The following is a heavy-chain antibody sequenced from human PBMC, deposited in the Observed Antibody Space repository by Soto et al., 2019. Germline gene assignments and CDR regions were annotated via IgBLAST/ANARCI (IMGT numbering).Heavy chain of an antibody. D-gene: IGHD6-13*01. V-gene: IGHV1-2*02. Sequence: ASVKVSCKASGYTFTGYYMHWVRQAPGQGLEWMGWINPNSGGTNYAQKFQGRVTMTRDTSISTAYMELSRLRSDDTAVYYCARDRYSSSWYDYYYGMDVWGQGTTVTVSS. CDR3: ARDRYSSSWYDYYYGMDV. J-gene: IGHJ6*02. CDR1: GYTFTGYY. CDR2: INPNSGGT.